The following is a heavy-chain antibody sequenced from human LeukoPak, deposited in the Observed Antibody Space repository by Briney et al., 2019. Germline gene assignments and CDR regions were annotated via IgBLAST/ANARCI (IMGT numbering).Heavy chain of an antibody. CDR2: IDARSGIT. CDR1: GFTFTIFG. V-gene: IGHV3-48*04. CDR3: ARGGADGSSPYY. Sequence: GGSLRLSCAASGFTFTIFGLNWVRQAPGKGPEWVSYIDARSGITYYADSVQGRFTISRDNAKNSLYLQMNSLRAEDTAVYYCARGGADGSSPYYWGQGTLVTVSS. J-gene: IGHJ4*02. D-gene: IGHD3-16*01.